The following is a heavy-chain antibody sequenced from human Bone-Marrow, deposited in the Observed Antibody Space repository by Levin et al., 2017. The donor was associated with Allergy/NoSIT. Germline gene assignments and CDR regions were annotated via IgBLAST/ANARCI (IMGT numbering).Heavy chain of an antibody. J-gene: IGHJ6*02. V-gene: IGHV3-74*01. CDR3: TRGGFNHAMDV. Sequence: LGESLKISCTASGITLSKYWMYWVRQAPGKGLEWVSFVNNDGSTTTYAESVKGRFTISRDNAKDTLFLQMHSLRAEDTAVYYCTRGGFNHAMDVWGQGTTVTVSS. CDR2: VNNDGSTT. CDR1: GITLSKYW.